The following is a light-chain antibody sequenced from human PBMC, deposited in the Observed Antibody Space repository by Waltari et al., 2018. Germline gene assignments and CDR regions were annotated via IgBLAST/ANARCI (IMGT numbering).Light chain of an antibody. V-gene: IGLV3-10*01. CDR3: YSTEDAGHHRV. J-gene: IGLJ2*01. Sequence: SYDLTQTPSVSVSPGQTARITCSGDALSKKNAYWFQQKSGQAPILVIYQDTKRPSGIPERFSGSSSGTMATLTISGARVEDEADYYCYSTEDAGHHRVFGGGTKVTVL. CDR2: QDT. CDR1: ALSKKN.